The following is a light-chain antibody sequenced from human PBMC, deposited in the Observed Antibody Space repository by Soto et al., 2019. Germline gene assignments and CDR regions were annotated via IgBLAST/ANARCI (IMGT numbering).Light chain of an antibody. V-gene: IGKV1D-12*01. J-gene: IGKJ2*01. CDR3: QQGTALMYT. Sequence: DIQVTQSPSSLSACVGDRVTITCRASQDIRTYLAWYQQKPGKAPKLLIFAASTLQSGVPPRFIGSGSGTDFTLTISNLQPEDFATYYCQQGTALMYTFGQGTKLEIK. CDR2: AAS. CDR1: QDIRTY.